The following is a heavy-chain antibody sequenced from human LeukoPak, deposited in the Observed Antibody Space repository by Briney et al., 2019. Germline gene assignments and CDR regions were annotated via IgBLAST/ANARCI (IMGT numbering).Heavy chain of an antibody. Sequence: PSETLSLTCTVSGGSISSSSYYWGWIRQPPGKGLEWIGSIYYSGSTYYNPSLKSRVTISVDTSKNQFSLKLSSVTAADTAVYYCARHTQYSGSHIDYWGQGTLVTVSS. J-gene: IGHJ4*02. V-gene: IGHV4-39*01. CDR3: ARHTQYSGSHIDY. D-gene: IGHD1-26*01. CDR1: GGSISSSSYY. CDR2: IYYSGST.